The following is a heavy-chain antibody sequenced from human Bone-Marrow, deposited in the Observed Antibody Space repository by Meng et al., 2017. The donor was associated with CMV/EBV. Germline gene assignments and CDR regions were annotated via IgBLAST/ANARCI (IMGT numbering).Heavy chain of an antibody. V-gene: IGHV1-2*02. CDR1: GYTFTGYY. D-gene: IGHD3-3*01. Sequence: ASVKVSCQASGYTFTGYYMHWVRQAPGQGLEWMGWINPNSGGTNYAQKFQGRVTMTRDTSISTAYMELSRLRSDDTAVYYCARVAEPQKSASYDFWSGYWFDPWGQGTLVTVSS. J-gene: IGHJ5*02. CDR3: ARVAEPQKSASYDFWSGYWFDP. CDR2: INPNSGGT.